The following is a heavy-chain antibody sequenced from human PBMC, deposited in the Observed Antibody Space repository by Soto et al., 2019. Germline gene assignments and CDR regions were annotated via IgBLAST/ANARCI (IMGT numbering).Heavy chain of an antibody. V-gene: IGHV3-23*01. CDR3: AKRGYIYGYYFDY. CDR1: GFTFSSYA. CDR2: ISGSGGST. Sequence: EVQLLESGGGLVQPGGSLRLSCAASGFTFSSYAMSWVRQAPGKGLEWVSAISGSGGSTYYADSVKGRFTISRDNSKNTLYLQRNSLRAEDTPVYYCAKRGYIYGYYFDYWGQGTLVTVSS. D-gene: IGHD5-18*01. J-gene: IGHJ4*02.